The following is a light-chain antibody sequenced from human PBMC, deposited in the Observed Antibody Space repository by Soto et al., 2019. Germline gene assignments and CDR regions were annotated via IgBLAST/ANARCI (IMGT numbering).Light chain of an antibody. Sequence: EIVLTQCPATLSSFPGDRVTLSCRASQAVNTRLAWYQHKPGQAPRLRIYLASNRAAGVPARFSGSGSGTDFTLTIRNVEPEDFAVYYCHQRQSWPWTFGQGTKVDIK. CDR1: QAVNTR. J-gene: IGKJ1*01. CDR3: HQRQSWPWT. CDR2: LAS. V-gene: IGKV3-11*01.